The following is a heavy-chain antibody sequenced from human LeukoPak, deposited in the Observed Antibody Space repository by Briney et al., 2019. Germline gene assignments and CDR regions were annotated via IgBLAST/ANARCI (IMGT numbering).Heavy chain of an antibody. CDR3: ARGCSSTSCDPYYYYAMDV. Sequence: SETLSLTCAVSGYSISSGYYWGWIRQPPGKGLEWIGSIYHSGSTYYNPSLKSRVTISVDTSKNQFSLKLSSVTAADTAVYYCARGCSSTSCDPYYYYAMDVWGQGTTVTVSS. D-gene: IGHD2-2*01. CDR1: GYSISSGYY. CDR2: IYHSGST. V-gene: IGHV4-38-2*01. J-gene: IGHJ6*02.